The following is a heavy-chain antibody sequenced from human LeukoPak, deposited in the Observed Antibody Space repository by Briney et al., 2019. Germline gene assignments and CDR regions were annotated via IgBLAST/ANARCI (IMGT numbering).Heavy chain of an antibody. D-gene: IGHD5-12*01. CDR3: ARHQYTRYEFDP. V-gene: IGHV4-39*01. Sequence: SETLSLTCSVSGGSINSIYYWAWIRQPPGKGLEWIGTVHYSGSTYYNPSLKSRVTVSVDTSKDQFFLKLRSVTAADTAVYYCARHQYTRYEFDPWGQGILVTVSS. J-gene: IGHJ5*02. CDR2: VHYSGST. CDR1: GGSINSIYY.